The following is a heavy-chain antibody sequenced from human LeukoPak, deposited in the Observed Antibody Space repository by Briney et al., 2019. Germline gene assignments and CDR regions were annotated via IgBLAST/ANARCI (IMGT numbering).Heavy chain of an antibody. V-gene: IGHV2-5*02. J-gene: IGHJ2*01. Sequence: SGPTLVKPTQTLTLTCTFSGFSLSTTGVGVGWIRQPPGKALECLALIYWDDDKRYSPSLKSRLTITKDTSKNQVVLTMTNMDPVDTATYYCAHIRALYWYFDLWGRGTLVTVSS. CDR2: IYWDDDK. CDR1: GFSLSTTGVG. CDR3: AHIRALYWYFDL.